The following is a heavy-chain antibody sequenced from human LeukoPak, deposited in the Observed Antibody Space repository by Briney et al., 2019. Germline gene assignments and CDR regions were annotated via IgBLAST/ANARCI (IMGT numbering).Heavy chain of an antibody. D-gene: IGHD2/OR15-2a*01. CDR2: ISSSGSTI. CDR1: GFTFSSYE. V-gene: IGHV3-48*03. J-gene: IGHJ6*03. CDR3: ARGEFGDYYYFYMDV. Sequence: GGSLRFSCAASGFTFSSYEMNWVRQAPGKGLEWVSYISSSGSTIYYADSVKGRFTISRDDAKNSLFLQMNSLRAEDTATYYCARGEFGDYYYFYMDVWGKGTTVTVSS.